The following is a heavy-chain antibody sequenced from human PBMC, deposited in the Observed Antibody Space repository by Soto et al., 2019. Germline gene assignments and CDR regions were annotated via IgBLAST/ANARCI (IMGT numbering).Heavy chain of an antibody. D-gene: IGHD5-12*01. J-gene: IGHJ4*02. Sequence: GGSVRLSCAASGFTFSSYSMNWVRQALGKGQEWVSYISSSSSTIYYADSVKGRFTISRDNAKNSLYLQMNSLRAEDTAVYYCASQSSEWLLFASWGQGTLVTVSS. CDR2: ISSSSSTI. CDR3: ASQSSEWLLFAS. CDR1: GFTFSSYS. V-gene: IGHV3-48*01.